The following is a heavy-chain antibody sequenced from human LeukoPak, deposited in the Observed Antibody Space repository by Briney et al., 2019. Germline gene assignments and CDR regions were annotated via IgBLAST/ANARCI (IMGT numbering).Heavy chain of an antibody. Sequence: PGGSLRLSCAASGFTFSNSGLHWVRQAPGKGLEWVAFIRYDGSNKYYADSVKGRFTISRDNSKNTLYLQMNSLRAEDTAVYYCAIDWPRHSSSWYLDYWGQGTLVTVSS. CDR3: AIDWPRHSSSWYLDY. D-gene: IGHD6-13*01. J-gene: IGHJ4*02. CDR1: GFTFSNSG. CDR2: IRYDGSNK. V-gene: IGHV3-30*02.